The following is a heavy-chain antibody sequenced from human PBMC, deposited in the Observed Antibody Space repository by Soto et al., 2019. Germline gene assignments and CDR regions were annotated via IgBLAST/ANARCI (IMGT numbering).Heavy chain of an antibody. Sequence: ASVKVSCKASGYTFTSYAMHWVRQAPGQRLEWMGWINAGNGNTKYSQKFQGRVTITRDTSASTAYMELSSLRSEDTAVYYCAIAGGSGWYSRGTYYYYGMEVWGQGTTVTVSS. J-gene: IGHJ6*02. CDR3: AIAGGSGWYSRGTYYYYGMEV. CDR1: GYTFTSYA. V-gene: IGHV1-3*01. CDR2: INAGNGNT. D-gene: IGHD6-19*01.